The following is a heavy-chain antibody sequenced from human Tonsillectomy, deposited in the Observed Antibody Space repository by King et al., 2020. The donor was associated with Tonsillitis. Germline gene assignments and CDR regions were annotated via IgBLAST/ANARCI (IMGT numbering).Heavy chain of an antibody. J-gene: IGHJ3*02. CDR1: GFTFDDYG. CDR3: ARDRNYYDSSGYDAFDI. D-gene: IGHD3-22*01. Sequence: VQLVESGGGVARPGGSLRLSCAASGFTFDDYGMTWFRQAPGEGLEWVSGINGNGGSTGYADFVKGRVTIASDNAKNSLYLQMNSLRAEDTALYYCARDRNYYDSSGYDAFDIWGQGTMVTVSS. V-gene: IGHV3-20*04. CDR2: INGNGGST.